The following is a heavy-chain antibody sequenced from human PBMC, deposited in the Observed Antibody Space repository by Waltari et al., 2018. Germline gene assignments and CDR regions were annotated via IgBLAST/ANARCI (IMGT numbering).Heavy chain of an antibody. Sequence: QVQLGQFGADVKKPGASVKVSCKVSGYTLTELSIHWVRQAPGKGLEWMGGFDPEDGQTMYAQKFQDRVTMTEDTSTDTVYMELSSLRSEDTAVYYCAAVLYDSGGYYVFKFDYWGQGTLVTVSS. D-gene: IGHD3-22*01. CDR3: AAVLYDSGGYYVFKFDY. CDR2: FDPEDGQT. V-gene: IGHV1-24*01. CDR1: GYTLTELS. J-gene: IGHJ4*02.